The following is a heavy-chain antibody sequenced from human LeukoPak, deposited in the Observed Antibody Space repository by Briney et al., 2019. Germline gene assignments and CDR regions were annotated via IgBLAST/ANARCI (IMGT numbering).Heavy chain of an antibody. J-gene: IGHJ4*02. CDR3: ARPGGAARHPFAY. V-gene: IGHV4-30-2*01. CDR1: GGSISSGGYY. CDR2: IYHSGST. Sequence: SETLSLTCTVSGGSISSGGYYWSWTRQPPGKGLEWIGYIYHSGSTYYNPSLKSRVTISVDRSKNQFSLKLSSVPAADTDVSYCARPGGAARHPFAYWGKGTLVTVSS. D-gene: IGHD6-6*01.